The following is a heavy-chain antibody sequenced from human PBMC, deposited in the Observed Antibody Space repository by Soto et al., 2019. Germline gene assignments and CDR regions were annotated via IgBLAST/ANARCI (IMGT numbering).Heavy chain of an antibody. J-gene: IGHJ4*02. D-gene: IGHD3-22*01. Sequence: GGSLRLSCAASGFTFSSYAMSWVRQAPGKGLEWVSAISGSGGSTYYADSVKGRFTISRDNSKNTLYLQMNSLRAEDTAVYYCAKDSYYDSSGYTGYWGQGTLVTVSS. V-gene: IGHV3-23*01. CDR3: AKDSYYDSSGYTGY. CDR2: ISGSGGST. CDR1: GFTFSSYA.